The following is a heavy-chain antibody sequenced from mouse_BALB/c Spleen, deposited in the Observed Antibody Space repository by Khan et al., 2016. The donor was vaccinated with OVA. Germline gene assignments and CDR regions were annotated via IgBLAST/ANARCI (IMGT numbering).Heavy chain of an antibody. CDR2: INPYNDGT. Sequence: VRLQQSGPELVKPGASVKMSCKAGGYTFTNYIIHWVKQKPGQGLEWIGYINPYNDGTKYNEKFKGKATLTSDTSSRTAYRELSGLTTEDSAVFCYASVYGSSFWFAYWGQGTRVTVSA. D-gene: IGHD1-1*01. V-gene: IGHV1S136*01. J-gene: IGHJ3*01. CDR3: ASVYGSSFWFAY. CDR1: GYTFTNYI.